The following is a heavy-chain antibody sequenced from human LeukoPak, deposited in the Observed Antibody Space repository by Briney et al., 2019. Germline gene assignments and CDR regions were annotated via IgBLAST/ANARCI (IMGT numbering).Heavy chain of an antibody. D-gene: IGHD2-2*01. CDR3: ARDAYCSSTSCYGDY. Sequence: GGSLRLSCAACGFTFSDYYMSWIRQAPGKGLEWVSYISSRGSTIYYADSVKGRFTISRDNAKNSLYLQMNSLRAEDTAVYYCARDAYCSSTSCYGDYWGQGTLVTVSS. J-gene: IGHJ4*02. V-gene: IGHV3-11*01. CDR1: GFTFSDYY. CDR2: ISSRGSTI.